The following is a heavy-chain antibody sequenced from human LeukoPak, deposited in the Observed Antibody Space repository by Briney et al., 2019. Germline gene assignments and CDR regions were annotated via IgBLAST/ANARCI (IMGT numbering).Heavy chain of an antibody. J-gene: IGHJ5*01. CDR1: GFTFSNYW. Sequence: GGSLRLSCIASGFTFSNYWMSWVRQAPGKGLEWVASIKEDGSDKRYVDAVEGRFTISRDNTKSSLYVQMSSLRAEDTAMYYCARLKDAVTIFDCWGQGILVTVSS. D-gene: IGHD4-17*01. CDR3: ARLKDAVTIFDC. V-gene: IGHV3-7*01. CDR2: IKEDGSDK.